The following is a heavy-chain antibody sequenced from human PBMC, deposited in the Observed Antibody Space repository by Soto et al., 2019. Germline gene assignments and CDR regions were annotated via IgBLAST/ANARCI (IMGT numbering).Heavy chain of an antibody. CDR1: GFTFSSYA. CDR2: ISSNGGST. D-gene: IGHD3-10*01. J-gene: IGHJ6*03. CDR3: ARDGLRGYGSGSYYPTYYMDV. Sequence: EVQLVESGGGLVQPGGSLRLSCAASGFTFSSYAMHWVRQAPGKGLEYVSAISSNGGSTYYANSVKGRFTISRDNSKNALYLQMGSLRAEALAVYYSARDGLRGYGSGSYYPTYYMDVWGKGTTVTVSS. V-gene: IGHV3-64*01.